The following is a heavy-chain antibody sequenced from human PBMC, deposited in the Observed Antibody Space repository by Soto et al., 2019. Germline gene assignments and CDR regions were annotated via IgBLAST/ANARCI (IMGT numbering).Heavy chain of an antibody. CDR1: DYSISSDYC. D-gene: IGHD3-10*01. J-gene: IGHJ4*02. CDR3: AKKGYYLSGRINLFDS. CDR2: IQHSVYT. V-gene: IGHV4-38-2*01. Sequence: TLSLTCAVSDYSISSDYCLGWIRQPPGKGLARIAIIQHSVYTQYNKPSKSRVIISIDTAKNQVLLLLTSGTDADTAISYCAKKGYYLSGRINLFDSCGQG.